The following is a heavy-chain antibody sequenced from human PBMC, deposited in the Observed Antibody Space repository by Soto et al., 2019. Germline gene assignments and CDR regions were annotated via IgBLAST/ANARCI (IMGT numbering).Heavy chain of an antibody. D-gene: IGHD3-3*01. CDR1: GFTFSRYE. CDR3: ARVLERGGYGMDV. CDR2: ITTTGNTR. Sequence: GGSLRLSCAAFGFTFSRYEMNWVRQAPGKGLEWISYITTTGNTRVYADSVKGRFTISRDNAKNSLDLQMNSLRAEDTAVYYCARVLERGGYGMDVWGQGTTGTVSS. V-gene: IGHV3-48*03. J-gene: IGHJ6*02.